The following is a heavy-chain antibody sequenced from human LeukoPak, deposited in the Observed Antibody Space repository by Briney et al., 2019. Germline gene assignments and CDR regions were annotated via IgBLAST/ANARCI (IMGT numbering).Heavy chain of an antibody. D-gene: IGHD3-22*01. Sequence: ASVKVSCKASGYTVTSYYMHWVRQAPGQGLEWMGIINPDAGKTAYAQKFQGRVTMTRDMSTSTIYMELSSLRFEDTAVYYCALQDCDTRGYYDYWGQGTLVTVSS. J-gene: IGHJ4*02. CDR1: GYTVTSYY. V-gene: IGHV1-46*01. CDR2: INPDAGKT. CDR3: ALQDCDTRGYYDY.